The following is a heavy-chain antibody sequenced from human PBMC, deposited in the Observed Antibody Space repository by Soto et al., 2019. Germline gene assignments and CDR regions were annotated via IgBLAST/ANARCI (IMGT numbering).Heavy chain of an antibody. CDR2: ITAYNGNT. V-gene: IGHV1-18*01. CDR3: ARGGQYSSGWSYYYYYGMDV. Sequence: QVQLVQSRAEVKKPGASVKVSCKASGYTFTSYGISWVRQAPGQGLEWMGWITAYNGNTNYAQKLQGRVTMTTDTSTSTAYMVLRSLRCDDTAVYYCARGGQYSSGWSYYYYYGMDVWGQGTTVTVSS. CDR1: GYTFTSYG. D-gene: IGHD6-19*01. J-gene: IGHJ6*02.